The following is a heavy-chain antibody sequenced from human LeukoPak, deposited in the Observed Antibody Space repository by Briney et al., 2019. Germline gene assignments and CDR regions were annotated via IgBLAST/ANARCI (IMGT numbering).Heavy chain of an antibody. CDR2: IYYSGST. Sequence: PSETLSLTCTVSGGSISSGDYYWSWIRQPPGKGLEWIGYIYYSGSTYYNPSLKSRVTISVDTSKNQFSLKLSSVTAADTAVYYCASSARRGHPLGDYWGQGTLVTVSS. J-gene: IGHJ4*02. CDR3: ASSARRGHPLGDY. CDR1: GGSISSGDYY. D-gene: IGHD7-27*01. V-gene: IGHV4-30-4*01.